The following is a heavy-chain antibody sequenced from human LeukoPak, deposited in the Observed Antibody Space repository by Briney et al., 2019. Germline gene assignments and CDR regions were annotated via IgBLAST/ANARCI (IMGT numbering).Heavy chain of an antibody. CDR3: ARDNQGDLDH. Sequence: ASVKVSCKASGYTFTNYGTSWVRQAPGKRLEWMGWISAYNGDTDYAQKLQGRVTMTTDTSTSTAYMELRSLSSDDTAVYYCARDNQGDLDHWGQGTLVTVSS. V-gene: IGHV1-18*01. CDR1: GYTFTNYG. D-gene: IGHD1-14*01. CDR2: ISAYNGDT. J-gene: IGHJ4*02.